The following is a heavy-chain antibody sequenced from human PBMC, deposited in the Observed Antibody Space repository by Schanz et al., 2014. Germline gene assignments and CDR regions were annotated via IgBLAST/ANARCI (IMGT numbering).Heavy chain of an antibody. D-gene: IGHD2-15*01. CDR2: ISRSSSTI. CDR1: AFIFRSYS. J-gene: IGHJ6*03. Sequence: EVQLVESGGGLVQPGGSLRLSCAASAFIFRSYSMHWVRQAPGKGLEWVSYISRSSSTIYYADSVRGRFTISRDNAKNTLHLQMDGLRVEDTAVYYCARDAVALVPEYFMDVWGKGTPVTVSS. CDR3: ARDAVALVPEYFMDV. V-gene: IGHV3-48*01.